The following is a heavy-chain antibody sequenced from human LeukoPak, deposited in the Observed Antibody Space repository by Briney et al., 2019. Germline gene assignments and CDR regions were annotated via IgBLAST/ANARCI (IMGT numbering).Heavy chain of an antibody. CDR3: ARDSSEFRSLLFH. D-gene: IGHD1-14*01. V-gene: IGHV1-69*13. CDR2: ITPMFGTP. J-gene: IGHJ1*01. Sequence: SVKVSCKASGGTFSRHTISWVRQSPGQGLEWMGGITPMFGTPNYAQKFRGRVTITADESTSTAYVELSSLRSEDTAVYYCARDSSEFRSLLFHWGQGTLVTVSS. CDR1: GGTFSRHT.